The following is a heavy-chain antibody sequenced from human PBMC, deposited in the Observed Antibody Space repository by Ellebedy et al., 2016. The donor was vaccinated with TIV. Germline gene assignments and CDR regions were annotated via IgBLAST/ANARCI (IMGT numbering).Heavy chain of an antibody. J-gene: IGHJ6*02. CDR1: GFTFNDYY. CDR3: ARVLLTYSGSYYAYGMDV. CDR2: ISGTTFDT. D-gene: IGHD1-26*01. Sequence: GGSLRLSXAASGFTFNDYYMSWIRQAPGKGPEFVSYISGTTFDTNYADTVKGRFTISRDNAKNSLYLQMNSLRDEDTAVYYCARVLLTYSGSYYAYGMDVWGQGTTVTVSS. V-gene: IGHV3-11*06.